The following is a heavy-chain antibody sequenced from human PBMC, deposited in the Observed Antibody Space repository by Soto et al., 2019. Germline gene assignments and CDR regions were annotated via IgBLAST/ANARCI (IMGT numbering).Heavy chain of an antibody. V-gene: IGHV4-30-4*01. J-gene: IGHJ4*02. CDR1: GGSISSGDYY. CDR3: DRGGGAYTIFGLDSYYFDY. Sequence: SETLSLTCTVSGGSISSGDYYWSWIRQPPGKGLEWIGYIYYSGSTYYNPSLKSRVTISVDTSKNQFSLKLSSVTAADTAVYYCDRGGGAYTIFGLDSYYFDYWGQGTLFTVSS. CDR2: IYYSGST. D-gene: IGHD3-3*01.